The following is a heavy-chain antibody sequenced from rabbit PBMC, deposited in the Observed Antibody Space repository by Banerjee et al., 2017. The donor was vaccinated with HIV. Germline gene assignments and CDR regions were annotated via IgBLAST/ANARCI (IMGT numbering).Heavy chain of an antibody. CDR1: GFSFSSTYW. Sequence: QEQLVESGGGLVQPEGSLTLTCTASGFSFSSTYWICWVRQAPGKGLEWIACIYAGSSGSTYYASWVNGRFTISRSTSLNTVTLQMTSLTAADTATYFCARDLAGVIGWNFNLWGQGTLVTVS. CDR3: ARDLAGVIGWNFNL. CDR2: IYAGSSGST. V-gene: IGHV1S45*01. J-gene: IGHJ4*01. D-gene: IGHD4-1*01.